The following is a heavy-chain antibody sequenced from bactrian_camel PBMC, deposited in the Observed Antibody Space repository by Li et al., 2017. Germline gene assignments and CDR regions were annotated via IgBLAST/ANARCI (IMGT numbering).Heavy chain of an antibody. V-gene: IGHV3S40*01. D-gene: IGHD5*01. Sequence: VQLVESGGGLVQPGKSLRLSCAASGFTFSRCDMTWVRQAPGKGLEWVSRINYGGDFTTYADSAKGRFTVSRDNAKNTVYLQMNSLKPEDTAVYYCLGVDFGYWGQGTQVTVS. CDR2: INYGGDFT. J-gene: IGHJ6*01. CDR3: LGVDFGY. CDR1: GFTFSRCD.